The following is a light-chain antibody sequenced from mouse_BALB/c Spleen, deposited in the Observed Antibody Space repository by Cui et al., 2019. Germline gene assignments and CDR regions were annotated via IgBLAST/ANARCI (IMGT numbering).Light chain of an antibody. V-gene: IGKV19-93*01. CDR1: QDIKKY. J-gene: IGKJ1*01. CDR2: DSS. Sequence: DIQWTKSPSSLSASLGGKVTITCKASQDIKKYQACYQHKPGNDPRLLIHDSSTLQPVIASRFSRSGCGRDYSFSSSKLEPEDTATYYCIQYDNLLTFGGGTKLEIK. CDR3: IQYDNLLT.